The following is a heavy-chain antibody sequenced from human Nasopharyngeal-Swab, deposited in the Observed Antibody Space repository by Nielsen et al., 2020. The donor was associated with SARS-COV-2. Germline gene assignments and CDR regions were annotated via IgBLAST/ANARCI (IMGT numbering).Heavy chain of an antibody. CDR2: ISGSGGST. V-gene: IGHV3-23*01. CDR1: GFTFSSYA. CDR3: ARAGITGTPWGWFDP. Sequence: LSLTCAASGFTFSSYAMSWVRQAPGKGLEWVSAISGSGGSTYYADSVKGRFTISRDNSKNTLYLQMNSLRAEDTAVYYCARAGITGTPWGWFDPWGQGTLVTVSS. J-gene: IGHJ5*02. D-gene: IGHD1-7*01.